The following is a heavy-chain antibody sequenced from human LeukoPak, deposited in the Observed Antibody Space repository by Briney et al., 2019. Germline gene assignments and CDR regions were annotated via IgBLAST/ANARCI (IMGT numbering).Heavy chain of an antibody. CDR3: AREGIAAAGTGFDY. D-gene: IGHD6-13*01. J-gene: IGHJ4*02. V-gene: IGHV4-30-4*08. CDR2: IYYSGST. CDR1: GFSLSNARMG. Sequence: ASGPTLVNPTETLTLTCTVSGFSLSNARMGVSWIRQPPGKGLEWIGYIYYSGSTYYNPSLKSRVTISVDTSKNQFSLKLSSVTAADTAVYYCAREGIAAAGTGFDYWGQGTLVTVSS.